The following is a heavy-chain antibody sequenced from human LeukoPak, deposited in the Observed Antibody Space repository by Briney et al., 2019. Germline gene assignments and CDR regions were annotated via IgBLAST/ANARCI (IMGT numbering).Heavy chain of an antibody. CDR1: GGTYSSYA. J-gene: IGHJ4*02. Sequence: SVKVSCKASGGTYSSYAISWVRQAPGQGLEWMGGIIPIFGTANYAQKFQGRVTITADESTSTAYMELSSLRSEDTAVYYCAVYYYDSSGYYPFDYWGQGTLVTVSS. D-gene: IGHD3-22*01. CDR3: AVYYYDSSGYYPFDY. V-gene: IGHV1-69*13. CDR2: IIPIFGTA.